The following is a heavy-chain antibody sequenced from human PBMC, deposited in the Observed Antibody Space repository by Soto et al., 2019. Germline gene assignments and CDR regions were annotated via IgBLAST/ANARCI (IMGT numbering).Heavy chain of an antibody. CDR3: ARTRHDYGDRAYDD. CDR2: IDPSDSYT. CDR1: GYDFINYW. J-gene: IGHJ1*01. Sequence: GESLKISCKASGYDFINYWIAWVRQTPGRGLEWMGRIDPSDSYTNYSPSFQGHVTISADKSTNTAYLEWRSLKASDSAIYYYARTRHDYGDRAYDDWGQGTLVTASS. V-gene: IGHV5-10-1*01. D-gene: IGHD2-21*02.